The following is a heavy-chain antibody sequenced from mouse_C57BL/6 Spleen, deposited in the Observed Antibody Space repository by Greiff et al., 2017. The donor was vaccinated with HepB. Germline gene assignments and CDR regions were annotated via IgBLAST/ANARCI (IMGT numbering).Heavy chain of an antibody. D-gene: IGHD1-1*01. Sequence: QVHVKQPGAELVKPGASVKLSCKASGYTFTSYWMQWVKQRPGQGLEWIGEIDPSDSYTNYNQKFKGKATLTVDTSSSTAYMQLSSLTSEDSAVYYCARRGSSLWYFDVWGTGTTVTVSS. CDR1: GYTFTSYW. J-gene: IGHJ1*03. CDR3: ARRGSSLWYFDV. V-gene: IGHV1-50*01. CDR2: IDPSDSYT.